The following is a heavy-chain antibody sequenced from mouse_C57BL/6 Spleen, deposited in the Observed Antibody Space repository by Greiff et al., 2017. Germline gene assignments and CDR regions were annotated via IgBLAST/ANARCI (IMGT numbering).Heavy chain of an antibody. D-gene: IGHD1-1*01. Sequence: VKLQESGAELVRPGASVTLSCKASGYTFTDYEMHWVKQTPVHGLEWIGAIDPETGGTAYNQKFKGKAIPTADKSSSTAYMELRSLTSEYAAVYYCSRESIITYFDYWGQGTTLTVSS. CDR2: IDPETGGT. CDR3: SRESIITYFDY. J-gene: IGHJ2*01. CDR1: GYTFTDYE. V-gene: IGHV1-15*01.